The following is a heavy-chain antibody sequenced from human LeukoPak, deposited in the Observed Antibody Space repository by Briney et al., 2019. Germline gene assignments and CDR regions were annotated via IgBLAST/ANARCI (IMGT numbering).Heavy chain of an antibody. V-gene: IGHV3-21*01. Sequence: GGSLRLSCAASGFTFSSYSMNWVRQAPGKGLEWVSSISSSSSYIHYADSVKGRFTISRDNAKNSLYLQMNSLRAEDTAVYYCARGYSGSYFDYWGQGTLVTVSS. CDR2: ISSSSSYI. CDR3: ARGYSGSYFDY. D-gene: IGHD1-26*01. J-gene: IGHJ4*02. CDR1: GFTFSSYS.